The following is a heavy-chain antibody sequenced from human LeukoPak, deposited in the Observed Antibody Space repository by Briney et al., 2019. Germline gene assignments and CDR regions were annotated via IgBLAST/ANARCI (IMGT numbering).Heavy chain of an antibody. D-gene: IGHD2-2*01. V-gene: IGHV3-13*01. CDR3: ARGSCSSTSCYVGYYYYGMDV. CDR1: GFTFSSYS. J-gene: IGHJ6*02. Sequence: GGSLRLSCAASGFTFSSYSMNWVRQATGKGLEWVSAIGTAGDTYYPGSVKGRFTISRENAKNSLYLQMNSLRAEDTAVYYCARGSCSSTSCYVGYYYYGMDVWGQGTTVTVSS. CDR2: IGTAGDT.